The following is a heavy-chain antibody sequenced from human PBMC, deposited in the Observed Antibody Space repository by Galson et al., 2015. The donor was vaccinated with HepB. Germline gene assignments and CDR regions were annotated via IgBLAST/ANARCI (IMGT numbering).Heavy chain of an antibody. V-gene: IGHV1-2*02. CDR3: ARDLLSIDAPIAVAGK. J-gene: IGHJ4*02. D-gene: IGHD6-19*01. CDR2: INPNSGGT. CDR1: GYTFTGYY. Sequence: SVKVSCKASGYTFTGYYMHWVRQAPGQGLEWMGWINPNSGGTNYAQKFQGRVTMTRDTSISTAYMELSRLRSDDTAVYYCARDLLSIDAPIAVAGKWGQGTLVTVSS.